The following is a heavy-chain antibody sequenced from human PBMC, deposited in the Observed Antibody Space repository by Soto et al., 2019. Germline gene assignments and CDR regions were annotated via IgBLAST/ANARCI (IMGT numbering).Heavy chain of an antibody. D-gene: IGHD3-10*01. CDR3: ARVDGSGSYSHGLDV. CDR2: VTSSGYT. J-gene: IGHJ6*02. V-gene: IGHV4-59*08. Sequence: TLSDTCTVSGASPGFSYRSSFRQSPGKGLEWIGYVTSSGYTSYSPSLNGRVTMSVDTSKNQFSLNLNSVTAADTAVYYCARVDGSGSYSHGLDVWGQGTTVT. CDR1: GASPGFSY.